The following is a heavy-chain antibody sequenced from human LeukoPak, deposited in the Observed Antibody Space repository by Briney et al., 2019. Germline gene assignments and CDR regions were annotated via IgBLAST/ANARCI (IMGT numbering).Heavy chain of an antibody. V-gene: IGHV3-33*01. CDR1: GFTFSSYG. D-gene: IGHD3-10*01. Sequence: PGGSLRLSCAASGFTFSSYGMHWVRQAPGKGLEWVAVIWYDGSNKYYADSVKGRFTISRDNSKNTLYLQMNSLRAEDTAVYYCARAGRDEGSGSPGYGMDVWGQGTTVTVSS. J-gene: IGHJ6*02. CDR2: IWYDGSNK. CDR3: ARAGRDEGSGSPGYGMDV.